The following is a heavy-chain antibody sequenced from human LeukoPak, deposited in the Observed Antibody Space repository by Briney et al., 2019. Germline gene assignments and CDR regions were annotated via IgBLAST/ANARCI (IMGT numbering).Heavy chain of an antibody. CDR2: IYYSGST. CDR3: AIEGSSDYFDY. V-gene: IGHV4-59*01. CDR1: GGSISSYY. J-gene: IGHJ4*02. D-gene: IGHD3-10*01. Sequence: SETLSLTCTVSGGSISSYYWSWLRQPPGKGLEWIGYIYYSGSTNYNPSLKSRVTISVDTSKNQFTLKLSSVTAADTAVYYCAIEGSSDYFDYWGQGTLVTVSS.